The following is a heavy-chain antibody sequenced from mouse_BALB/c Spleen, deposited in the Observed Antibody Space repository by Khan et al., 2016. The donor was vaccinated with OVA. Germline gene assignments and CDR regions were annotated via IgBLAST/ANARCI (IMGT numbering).Heavy chain of an antibody. V-gene: IGHV5-6-5*01. CDR1: GFTFSSYA. CDR2: ISSGGST. J-gene: IGHJ4*01. Sequence: EVELVESGGGLVKPGGSLKLSCAASGFTFSSYAMSWVRQTPEKRLEWVASISSGGSTYYPDSVKGRFTISRDNASYILYLQMSSLRSGDTAMYYCARGYAMDYWGQGTSVTVSS. CDR3: ARGYAMDY.